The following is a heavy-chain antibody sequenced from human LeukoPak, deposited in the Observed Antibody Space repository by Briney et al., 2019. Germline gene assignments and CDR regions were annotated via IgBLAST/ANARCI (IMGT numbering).Heavy chain of an antibody. CDR1: GFTFSSYA. CDR2: ISYDGSNK. CDR3: ARDSMRYFFYGMDV. V-gene: IGHV3-30*07. J-gene: IGHJ6*02. D-gene: IGHD3-9*01. Sequence: GGSLRLSCAASGFTFSSYAMHWVRQAPGKGLEWVAVISYDGSNKYYADSVKGRFTISRDNAKNSLYLQMNSLRAEDTAVYYCARDSMRYFFYGMDVWGQGTTVTVSS.